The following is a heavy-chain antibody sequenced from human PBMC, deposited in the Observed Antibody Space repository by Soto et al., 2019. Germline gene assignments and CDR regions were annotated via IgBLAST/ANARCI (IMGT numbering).Heavy chain of an antibody. CDR3: ATYCSGGSCYGSAFDI. J-gene: IGHJ3*02. CDR1: GGTFSSYT. Sequence: ASVKVSCKASGGTFSSYTISWVRQAPGQGLEWMGRIIPILGIANYAQKFQGRVTITADKSTSTAYMELSSLRSEDTAVYYCATYCSGGSCYGSAFDIWGQGTMVTVSS. D-gene: IGHD2-15*01. V-gene: IGHV1-69*02. CDR2: IIPILGIA.